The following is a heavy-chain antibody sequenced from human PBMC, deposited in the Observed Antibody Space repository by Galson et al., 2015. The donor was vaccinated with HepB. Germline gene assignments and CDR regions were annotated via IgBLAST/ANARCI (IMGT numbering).Heavy chain of an antibody. Sequence: SVKVSCKASGFTFTSSAVQWVRQARGQRLEWIGWIVVGSGNTNYAQKFQERVTITRDMSTSTAYMELSSLRSEDTAVYYCAADLGGLWFGELWHGYYYGMDVWGQGTTVTVSS. D-gene: IGHD3-10*01. CDR2: IVVGSGNT. CDR1: GFTFTSSA. J-gene: IGHJ6*02. V-gene: IGHV1-58*01. CDR3: AADLGGLWFGELWHGYYYGMDV.